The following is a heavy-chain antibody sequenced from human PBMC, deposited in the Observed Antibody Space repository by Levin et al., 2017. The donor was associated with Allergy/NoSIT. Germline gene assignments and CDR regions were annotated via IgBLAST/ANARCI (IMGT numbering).Heavy chain of an antibody. Sequence: GESLKISCAASGFTFSSYAMHWVRQAPGKGLEWVAVISYDGSNKYYADSVKGRFTISRDNSKNTLYLQMNSLRAEDTAVYYCARDLLYYDFWSGLYFDYWGQGTLVTVSS. V-gene: IGHV3-30*04. CDR1: GFTFSSYA. CDR2: ISYDGSNK. J-gene: IGHJ4*02. D-gene: IGHD3-3*01. CDR3: ARDLLYYDFWSGLYFDY.